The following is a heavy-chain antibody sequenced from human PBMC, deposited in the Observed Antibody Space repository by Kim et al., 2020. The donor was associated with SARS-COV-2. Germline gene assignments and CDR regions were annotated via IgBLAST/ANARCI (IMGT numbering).Heavy chain of an antibody. CDR3: ARANTYEPITIFSDNWFDP. CDR1: GYTFTGYY. J-gene: IGHJ5*02. CDR2: INPNSGGT. D-gene: IGHD3-9*01. Sequence: ASVKVSCKASGYTFTGYYMHWVRQAPGQGLEWMGWINPNSGGTNYAQKFQGWVTMTRDTSISTAYMELSRLRSDDTAVYYCARANTYEPITIFSDNWFDPWGQGTLVTVSS. V-gene: IGHV1-2*04.